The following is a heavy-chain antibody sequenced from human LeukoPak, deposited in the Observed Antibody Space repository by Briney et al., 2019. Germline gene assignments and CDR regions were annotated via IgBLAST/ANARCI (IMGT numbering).Heavy chain of an antibody. J-gene: IGHJ6*03. CDR1: GFTVSSNY. D-gene: IGHD1-1*01. CDR2: IYSGGST. CDR3: ARAQHELETHYYYYYMDV. Sequence: GGSLRLSCAASGFTVSSNYMSWVRQAPGKGLEWVSFIYSGGSTYYADSVKGRFTISRDNSKNTLYLQMNSLRAEDTAVYYCARAQHELETHYYYYYMDVWGKGTTVTVSS. V-gene: IGHV3-53*01.